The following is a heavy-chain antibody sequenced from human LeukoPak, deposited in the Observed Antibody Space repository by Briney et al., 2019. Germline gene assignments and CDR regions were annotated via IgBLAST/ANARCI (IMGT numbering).Heavy chain of an antibody. CDR2: IYSSGST. J-gene: IGHJ4*02. CDR1: GGSISSYY. Sequence: SETLSLTCTVSGGSISSYYWSWIRQPPGKGLEWIGYIYSSGSTNYNPSLKSRVTISVDTSKNQFSLKLSSVTAADTAVYYYARGPYGDSVGYWGQGTLVTVSS. D-gene: IGHD4-17*01. CDR3: ARGPYGDSVGY. V-gene: IGHV4-59*01.